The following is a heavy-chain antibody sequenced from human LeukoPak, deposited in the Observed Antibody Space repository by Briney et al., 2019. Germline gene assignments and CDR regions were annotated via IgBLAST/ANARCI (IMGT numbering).Heavy chain of an antibody. CDR3: ARGKFYCSGGSCYRNAFDI. CDR2: IYYSGST. Sequence: SETLSLTCTVSGGSISSYYWSWIRQPPGKGLEWIGYIYYSGSTNYNPSLKSRVTISVDTSKNQFSLKLSSVTAADTDVYYCARGKFYCSGGSCYRNAFDIWGQGTMVTVSS. J-gene: IGHJ3*02. D-gene: IGHD2-15*01. V-gene: IGHV4-59*01. CDR1: GGSISSYY.